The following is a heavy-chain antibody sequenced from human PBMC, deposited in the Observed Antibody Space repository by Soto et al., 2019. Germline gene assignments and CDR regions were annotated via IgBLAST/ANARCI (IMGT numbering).Heavy chain of an antibody. Sequence: SETLSLTCAVYGGSFSGYYWSWIRQPPGKGLEWIGEINHSGSTNYNPSLKSRVTISVDTSKNQFSLKLSSVTAADTAVYYCAKIPPFRERLKRYYYYYYMDVWGKGTTVTVSS. V-gene: IGHV4-34*01. CDR3: AKIPPFRERLKRYYYYYYMDV. CDR2: INHSGST. D-gene: IGHD3-10*01. J-gene: IGHJ6*03. CDR1: GGSFSGYY.